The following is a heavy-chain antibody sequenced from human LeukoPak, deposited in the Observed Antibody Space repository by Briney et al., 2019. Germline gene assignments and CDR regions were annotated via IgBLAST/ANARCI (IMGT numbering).Heavy chain of an antibody. Sequence: PGGSPRLSCAASGFTFRSIAMTWVRQAPGKRLEWVSSIRSNGDTTYNADSVKGRFTISRDNSKNTLYLQMNRLRVEDTAIYYCAKGQELDDGVFDSWGQGTLVTVSS. CDR2: IRSNGDTT. V-gene: IGHV3-23*01. CDR3: AKGQELDDGVFDS. D-gene: IGHD1-1*01. J-gene: IGHJ4*02. CDR1: GFTFRSIA.